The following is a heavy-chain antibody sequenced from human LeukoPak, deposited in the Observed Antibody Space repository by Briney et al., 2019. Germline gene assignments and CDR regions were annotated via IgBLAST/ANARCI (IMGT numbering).Heavy chain of an antibody. CDR1: GYSISSGYY. CDR3: ARASGGDYPAPLDY. V-gene: IGHV4-38-2*02. D-gene: IGHD2-21*02. CDR2: IYHSGST. Sequence: PSETLSLTCTVSGYSISSGYYWGWIRQPPGKGLEWIGSIYHSGSTYYNPSLKSRVTISVDTSKNQFSLKLSSVTAADTAVYHCARASGGDYPAPLDYWGQGTLVTVSS. J-gene: IGHJ4*02.